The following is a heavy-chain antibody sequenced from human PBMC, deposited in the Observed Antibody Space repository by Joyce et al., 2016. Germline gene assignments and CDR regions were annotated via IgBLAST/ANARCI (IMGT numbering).Heavy chain of an antibody. CDR3: AKDKKGLRYFDERAFDI. CDR2: ISESGNFT. J-gene: IGHJ3*02. V-gene: IGHV3-23*01. CDR1: GFTFSNNA. D-gene: IGHD3-9*01. Sequence: SGFTFSNNAMSWVRQAPGKGLEWVSSISESGNFTYYVDSVKSRSNISRDNSKNTLYLQMNSLRAEDTAVYYCAKDKKGLRYFDERAFDIWGQGTTVTVSS.